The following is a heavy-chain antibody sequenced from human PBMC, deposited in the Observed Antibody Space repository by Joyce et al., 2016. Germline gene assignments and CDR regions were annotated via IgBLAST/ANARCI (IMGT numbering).Heavy chain of an antibody. CDR1: GFTFSADW. Sequence: EVQLVESGGGFVPPGGSLRLSCAASGFTFSADWMDWVRQNQGKGLEWVANINPDGSEKYYVASVKGRFTISRDNAKNTLDLQMNSLRVEDTAVYFCARNRGWFKYDTWGQGTKVTVSS. CDR3: ARNRGWFKYDT. J-gene: IGHJ3*02. V-gene: IGHV3-7*04. CDR2: INPDGSEK. D-gene: IGHD2/OR15-2a*01.